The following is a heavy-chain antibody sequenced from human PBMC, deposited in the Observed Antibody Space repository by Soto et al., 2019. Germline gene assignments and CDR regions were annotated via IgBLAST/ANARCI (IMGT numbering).Heavy chain of an antibody. CDR2: ISGTSGSI. V-gene: IGHV3-48*01. Sequence: GGSLRLSCAASGFTFSTYSMTWVRRAPGKGLEWVSYISGTSGSIYYADSAKGRFTISRDNAKNSLYLQMNSLRAEDTAVYYCARGGDFWSGSPPYYYYGMDVWGQGTTVTVSS. J-gene: IGHJ6*02. CDR3: ARGGDFWSGSPPYYYYGMDV. CDR1: GFTFSTYS. D-gene: IGHD3-3*01.